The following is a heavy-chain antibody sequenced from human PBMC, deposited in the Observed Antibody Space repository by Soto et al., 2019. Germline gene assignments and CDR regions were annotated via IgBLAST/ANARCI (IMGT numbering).Heavy chain of an antibody. J-gene: IGHJ4*02. CDR3: AKGHSNAYYYFDF. CDR2: ITSSSTYI. CDR1: GFTFSSYS. Sequence: NPGGSLRLSCAASGFTFSSYSVNWVRQAPGKGLEWVSFITSSSTYIYYVDSVKGRFTISRDNAKNSLYLQMNSLRAEDTAVYYCAKGHSNAYYYFDFWGQGTLVTVSS. V-gene: IGHV3-21*01. D-gene: IGHD3-16*01.